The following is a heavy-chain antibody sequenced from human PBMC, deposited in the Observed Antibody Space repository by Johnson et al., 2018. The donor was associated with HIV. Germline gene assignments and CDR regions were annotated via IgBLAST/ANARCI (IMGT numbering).Heavy chain of an antibody. CDR2: ISSSGSTI. J-gene: IGHJ3*02. CDR3: ARKAAGTMHAFDI. D-gene: IGHD6-13*01. CDR1: GFTFSSYE. Sequence: VQLVESGGGLVQPGGSLRLSCAASGFTFSSYEMNWVRQAPGTGLEWVSYISSSGSTIYYADSVKGRFTISRDNAKNSLYLPMNSLRAEDTAVYYCARKAAGTMHAFDIWGQGTMVTVSS. V-gene: IGHV3-48*03.